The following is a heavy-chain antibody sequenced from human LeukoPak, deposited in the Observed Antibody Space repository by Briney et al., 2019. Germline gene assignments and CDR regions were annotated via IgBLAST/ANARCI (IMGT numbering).Heavy chain of an antibody. CDR3: ARDQSPGIYCTNGVCYPGDY. J-gene: IGHJ4*02. CDR1: GYTFTSYG. Sequence: ASVKVSCKASGYTFTSYGISWVRQAAGQGLEWMGWISAYNGNTNYAQTLQGRVTMTTNTSTSTAYMELRSLRSDATAVYYCARDQSPGIYCTNGVCYPGDYWGQGTLVTVSS. CDR2: ISAYNGNT. V-gene: IGHV1-18*01. D-gene: IGHD2-8*01.